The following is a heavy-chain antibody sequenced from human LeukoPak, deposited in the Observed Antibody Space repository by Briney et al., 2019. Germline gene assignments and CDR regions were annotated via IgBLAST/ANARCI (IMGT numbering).Heavy chain of an antibody. CDR2: IIPIFGTA. D-gene: IGHD4/OR15-4a*01. CDR1: GGTFTSYA. Sequence: GASVNVSCKASGGTFTSYAISWVRQAPGQGLEWMGGIIPIFGTANYTQKFQGRVTITTDESTSTAYMELSSLRSEDTAVYYCASAPGGAAFDYWGQGTLVTVSS. V-gene: IGHV1-69*05. J-gene: IGHJ4*02. CDR3: ASAPGGAAFDY.